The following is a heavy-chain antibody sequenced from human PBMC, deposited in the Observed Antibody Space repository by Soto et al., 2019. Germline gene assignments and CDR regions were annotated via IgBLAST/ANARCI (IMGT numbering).Heavy chain of an antibody. D-gene: IGHD6-6*01. CDR2: IYYSGST. V-gene: IGHV4-31*03. Sequence: SETLSLTCTVSGGSISSGGYYWSWIRQHPGKGLEWIGYIYYSGSTYYNPSLKSRVTISVDTSKNQFSLKLSSVTAADTAVYYCARSVKDSSSPNYYYYYGMDVWGQGTTVTVSS. CDR1: GGSISSGGYY. J-gene: IGHJ6*02. CDR3: ARSVKDSSSPNYYYYYGMDV.